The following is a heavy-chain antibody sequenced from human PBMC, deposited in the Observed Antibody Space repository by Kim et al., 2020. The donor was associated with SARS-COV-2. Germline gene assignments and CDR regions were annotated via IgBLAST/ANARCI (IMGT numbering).Heavy chain of an antibody. V-gene: IGHV4-59*13. CDR1: GGSISSYY. CDR3: ARGLSYPSPDY. D-gene: IGHD1-26*01. Sequence: SETLSLTCTVSGGSISSYYWSWIRQPPGKGLEWIGYIYYSGSTNYNPSLKSRVTISVDTSKNQFSLKLSSVTAADTAVYYCARGLSYPSPDYWGQGTLVTVSS. J-gene: IGHJ4*02. CDR2: IYYSGST.